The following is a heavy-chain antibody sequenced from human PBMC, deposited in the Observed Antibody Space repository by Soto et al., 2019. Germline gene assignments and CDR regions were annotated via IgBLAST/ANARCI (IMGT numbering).Heavy chain of an antibody. D-gene: IGHD6-19*01. V-gene: IGHV1-2*04. J-gene: IGHJ5*02. CDR2: INPNSGGT. CDR1: GYTFTGYY. CDR3: ARGIAVAGTDWFDP. Sequence: GALVKVSCKASGYTFTGYYMHWVLQAPGQGLELMGWINPNSGGTNYAQKFQGWVTMTRDTSISTAYMELSRLRSDDTAVYYCARGIAVAGTDWFDPWGQGTLVTVSS.